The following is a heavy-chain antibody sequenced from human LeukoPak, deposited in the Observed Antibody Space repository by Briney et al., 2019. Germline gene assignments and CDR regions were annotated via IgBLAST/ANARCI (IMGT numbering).Heavy chain of an antibody. D-gene: IGHD5-18*01. CDR3: AKDLQGYSYGYVPSTFDY. V-gene: IGHV3-30-3*01. Sequence: PGGSLRLSCAASGFTFSSYAMHWVRQAPGKGLEWVAVISYDGSNKYYADSVKGRFTISRDNSKNTLYLQMNSLRAEDTAVYYCAKDLQGYSYGYVPSTFDYWGQGTLVTVSS. J-gene: IGHJ4*02. CDR1: GFTFSSYA. CDR2: ISYDGSNK.